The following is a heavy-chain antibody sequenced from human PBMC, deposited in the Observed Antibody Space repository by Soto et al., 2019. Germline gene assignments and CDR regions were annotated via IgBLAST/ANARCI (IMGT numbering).Heavy chain of an antibody. CDR2: IIPILGIA. V-gene: IGHV1-69*02. J-gene: IGHJ4*02. CDR3: ARSVYAYVWGSYRYPFDY. D-gene: IGHD3-16*02. CDR1: GGTFSSYT. Sequence: QVQLVQSGAEVKKPGSSVKVSCKASGGTFSSYTISWVRQAPGQGLEWMGRIIPILGIANYAQKFQGRVTITADKSTSTAYMELSSVGSEDTAVYYCARSVYAYVWGSYRYPFDYWGQGTLVTVSS.